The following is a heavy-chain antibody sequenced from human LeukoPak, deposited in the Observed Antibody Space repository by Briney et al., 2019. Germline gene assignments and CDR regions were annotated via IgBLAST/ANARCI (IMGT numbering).Heavy chain of an antibody. V-gene: IGHV1-46*01. CDR3: ARDEAYYDSSGYGIDY. J-gene: IGHJ4*02. D-gene: IGHD3-22*01. CDR2: INPSGGST. CDR1: GYTFTSYY. Sequence: ASVKVSCKASGYTFTSYYMHWVRQAPGQGLEWMGIINPSGGSTSYAQKFQGRVTMTRDTSTSTVYMELSSLRSEDTAVYYCARDEAYYDSSGYGIDYWGQGTLVTVSS.